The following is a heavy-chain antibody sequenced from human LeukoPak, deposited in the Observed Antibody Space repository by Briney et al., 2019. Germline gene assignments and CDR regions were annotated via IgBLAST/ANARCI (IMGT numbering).Heavy chain of an antibody. Sequence: PGRSLRLSCAASGFTFDDYAMHWVRQAPGKGLEWVSGISWNSGSIGYADSVKGRFTISRDNAKNSLYLQMNSLRAEDTAVYYCARPGYSSSWVPYYYYYMDVWGKGTTVTVSS. D-gene: IGHD6-13*01. CDR2: ISWNSGSI. V-gene: IGHV3-9*01. CDR1: GFTFDDYA. CDR3: ARPGYSSSWVPYYYYYMDV. J-gene: IGHJ6*03.